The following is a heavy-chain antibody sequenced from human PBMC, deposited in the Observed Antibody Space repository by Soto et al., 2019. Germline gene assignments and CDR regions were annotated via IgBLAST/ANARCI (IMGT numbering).Heavy chain of an antibody. D-gene: IGHD7-27*01. CDR1: GYTFTGYY. CDR2: ISPHSGGP. V-gene: IGHV1-2*02. J-gene: IGHJ4*02. Sequence: QVRLVQSGAEVKKPGASVKVSCKASGYTFTGYYIHWVRQAPGQGLEWMGSISPHSGGPNYAQRFQGRVTMTRDTAMTTVYMEMSGLTSDDTAVYYCAREEQTGANYYRDDWGQGTLVTVSS. CDR3: AREEQTGANYYRDD.